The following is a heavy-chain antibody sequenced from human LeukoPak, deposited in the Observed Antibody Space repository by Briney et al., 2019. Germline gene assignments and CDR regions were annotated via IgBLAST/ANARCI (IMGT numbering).Heavy chain of an antibody. J-gene: IGHJ3*02. Sequence: PGGSLRLSCAASGFMFTSYWMSWVRQAAGKGLEWVANINQDGSAKYYVDSVKGRFTISRDNAKNSLYLQMNSLRAEDMALYYCAKSRFPRWTKDAFDIWGQGTMVTISS. CDR1: GFMFTSYW. CDR3: AKSRFPRWTKDAFDI. CDR2: INQDGSAK. D-gene: IGHD2-2*01. V-gene: IGHV3-7*03.